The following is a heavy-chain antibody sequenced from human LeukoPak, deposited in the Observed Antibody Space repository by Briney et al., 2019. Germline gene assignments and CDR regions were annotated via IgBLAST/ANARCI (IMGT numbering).Heavy chain of an antibody. CDR2: ISGSGGST. Sequence: PGGSLRLSCAASGFTFSRSWMTWVRQAPGKGLEWVSGISGSGGSTYYADSVRGRFTISRDNSKNTLYLQMNSLRAEDTAVYYCAKSNMIVVVSAAFDIWGQGTMVTVSS. CDR3: AKSNMIVVVSAAFDI. D-gene: IGHD3-22*01. CDR1: GFTFSRSW. V-gene: IGHV3-23*01. J-gene: IGHJ3*02.